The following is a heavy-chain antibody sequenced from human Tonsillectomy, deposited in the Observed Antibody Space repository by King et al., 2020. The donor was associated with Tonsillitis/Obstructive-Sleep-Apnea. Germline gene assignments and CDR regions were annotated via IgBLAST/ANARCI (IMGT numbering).Heavy chain of an antibody. V-gene: IGHV4-59*01. CDR3: SSYSSGWHVPFDS. D-gene: IGHD6-19*01. J-gene: IGHJ4*01. Sequence: QLQESGPGLVKPSETLSLTCTVSGASITGYYWNWLRQPPGKGLEWIGSVYYSGRTNYNPSLKSRVTISEDTSQKQISLKLTTVTAADTAVYYCSSYSSGWHVPFDSWGPGTLVTVSS. CDR2: VYYSGRT. CDR1: GASITGYY.